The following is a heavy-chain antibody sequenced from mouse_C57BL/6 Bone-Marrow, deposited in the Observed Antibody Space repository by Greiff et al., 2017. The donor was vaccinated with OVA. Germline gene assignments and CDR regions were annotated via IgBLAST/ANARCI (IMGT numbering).Heavy chain of an antibody. CDR2: INPNNGGT. Sequence: EVQLQQSGPELVKPGASVKISCKASGYTFTDYYMNWVKQSHGKSLEWIGDINPNNGGTSYNQKFKGKATLTVDKSSSTAYMELRSLTSEDSAVYYCARGGGPRAYWGQGTLVTVSA. CDR1: GYTFTDYY. J-gene: IGHJ3*01. V-gene: IGHV1-26*01. CDR3: ARGGGPRAY.